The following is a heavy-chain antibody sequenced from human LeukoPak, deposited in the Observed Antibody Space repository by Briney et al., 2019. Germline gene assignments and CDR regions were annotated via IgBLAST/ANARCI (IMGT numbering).Heavy chain of an antibody. V-gene: IGHV1-46*01. Sequence: GASVKVSCKASGYTFTSYYMHWVRQAPGQGLEWMGIINPSGGSTSYAQKFQGRVTMTRDTSTSTVYMELSSLRSDDTAVYYCARDKREPLQGYYYYYGMDVWGQGTTVTVSS. D-gene: IGHD1-26*01. J-gene: IGHJ6*02. CDR2: INPSGGST. CDR1: GYTFTSYY. CDR3: ARDKREPLQGYYYYYGMDV.